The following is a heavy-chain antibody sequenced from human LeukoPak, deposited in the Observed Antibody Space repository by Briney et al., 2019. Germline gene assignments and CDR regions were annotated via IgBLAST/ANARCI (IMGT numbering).Heavy chain of an antibody. Sequence: PGGSLRLSCAASGFVFSNYWMTWVRQAPGKGLEWVASINDGGGGRYYVDSVKGRFTISRDNAQKSLYLEMHSLRAEDTAVYYCARAVTSTEGYWGQGTLVTVSS. CDR2: INDGGGGR. CDR3: ARAVTSTEGY. CDR1: GFVFSNYW. D-gene: IGHD4-17*01. V-gene: IGHV3-7*03. J-gene: IGHJ4*02.